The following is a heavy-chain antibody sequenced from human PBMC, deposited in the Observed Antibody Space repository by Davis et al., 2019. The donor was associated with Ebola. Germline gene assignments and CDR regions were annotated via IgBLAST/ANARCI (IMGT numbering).Heavy chain of an antibody. CDR2: ISGSGGDT. D-gene: IGHD5/OR15-5a*01. CDR3: ARDRGVSRVFDA. Sequence: GESLKISCAASGFTFSSYAMSWVRQAPGKGLEWVSLISGSGGDTYYADSVEGRFTISRDNAKNSRYLQMNNLRADDAAVYYCARDRGVSRVFDAWGPGTQVTVSS. J-gene: IGHJ4*02. CDR1: GFTFSSYA. V-gene: IGHV3-23*01.